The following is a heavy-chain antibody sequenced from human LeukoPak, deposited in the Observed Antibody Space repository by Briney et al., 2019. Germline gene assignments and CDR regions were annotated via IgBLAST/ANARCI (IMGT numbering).Heavy chain of an antibody. CDR3: ATRGYTSGWYEDY. CDR2: INPNSGGT. CDR1: GYTFTSYG. V-gene: IGHV1-2*02. Sequence: GASVKVSCKASGYTFTSYGISWVRQAPGQGLEWMGWINPNSGGTKYAQKFQGRVTMTRDTSIRTAYMELTRLRSDDTAVYYCATRGYTSGWYEDYWGQGTLVTVSS. J-gene: IGHJ4*02. D-gene: IGHD6-19*01.